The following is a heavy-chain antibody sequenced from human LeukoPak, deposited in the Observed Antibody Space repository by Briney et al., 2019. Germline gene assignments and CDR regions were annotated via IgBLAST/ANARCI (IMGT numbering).Heavy chain of an antibody. Sequence: PGGSLRLSCAASGFTFSSYAMHWVRQAPGKRLEWVAVISYDGSNKYYADSVKGRFTISRDNSKNTLYLQMNSLRAEDTAVYYCAKGYSYGVRWYYFDYWGQGTLVTVSS. V-gene: IGHV3-30*04. CDR3: AKGYSYGVRWYYFDY. D-gene: IGHD5-18*01. CDR1: GFTFSSYA. CDR2: ISYDGSNK. J-gene: IGHJ4*02.